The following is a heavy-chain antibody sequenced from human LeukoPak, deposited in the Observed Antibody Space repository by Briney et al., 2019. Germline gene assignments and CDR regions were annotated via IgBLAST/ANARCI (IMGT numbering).Heavy chain of an antibody. J-gene: IGHJ6*03. D-gene: IGHD2-2*01. V-gene: IGHV4-34*01. CDR3: ARGHECSSTSCSEFYYYYYMDV. CDR2: VNHSGST. CDR1: GGSFSGYY. Sequence: KPSETLSLTCAVYGGSFSGYYWSWIRQPPGKGLEWIGEVNHSGSTNYNPSLKSRVTISADTSKNQFSLKLSSVTAADTAVYYCARGHECSSTSCSEFYYYYYMDVWGKGTTVTVSS.